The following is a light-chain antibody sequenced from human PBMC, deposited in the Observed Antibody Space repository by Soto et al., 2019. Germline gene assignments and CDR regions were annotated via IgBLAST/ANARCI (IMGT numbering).Light chain of an antibody. CDR2: EVS. CDR1: SSDVGGYNY. Sequence: QPALTQPPSASGSPGQSVTISCTGTSSDVGGYNYVSWYQQHPGKAPKLMIYEVSKRPSGVPARFSGSKSGNTASLPVSGLQAEDEADYYCSSYAGSNNKVFGTGTKVTVL. V-gene: IGLV2-8*01. CDR3: SSYAGSNNKV. J-gene: IGLJ1*01.